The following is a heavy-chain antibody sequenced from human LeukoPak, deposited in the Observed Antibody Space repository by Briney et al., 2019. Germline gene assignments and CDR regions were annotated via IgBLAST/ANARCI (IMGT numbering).Heavy chain of an antibody. CDR2: ISGSGGST. Sequence: GGSLRLSCAASGSTFSSYAMSWVRQAPGKGLEWVSAISGSGGSTYYADSVKGRFTISRDNSKNTLYLQMNSLRAEDTAVYYCAKDRDIVATIGWFDPWGQGTLVTVSS. CDR1: GSTFSSYA. J-gene: IGHJ5*02. CDR3: AKDRDIVATIGWFDP. V-gene: IGHV3-23*01. D-gene: IGHD5-12*01.